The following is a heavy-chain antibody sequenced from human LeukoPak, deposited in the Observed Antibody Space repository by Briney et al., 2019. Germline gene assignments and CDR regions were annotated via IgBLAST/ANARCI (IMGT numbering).Heavy chain of an antibody. CDR1: GFTFSDYP. V-gene: IGHV3-30*04. CDR2: ISHDGRNK. CDR3: ARDRSTLRTFNDY. J-gene: IGHJ4*02. D-gene: IGHD3-3*01. Sequence: GGSLRLSCVASGFTFSDYPMYWVRQAPGKGLEWVAVISHDGRNKFYADSVRGRFTVSRDDSKNTLYLQMNSLRAEDTAVYYCARDRSTLRTFNDYWGQGTLVTVSS.